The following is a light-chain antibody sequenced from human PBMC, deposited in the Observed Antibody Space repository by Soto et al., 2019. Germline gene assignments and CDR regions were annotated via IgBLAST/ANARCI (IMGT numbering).Light chain of an antibody. CDR1: QSLFNNY. CDR2: GAS. V-gene: IGKV3-20*01. Sequence: EIVLTQSPGTLSLSPGERVTLSCRASQSLFNNYLAWYQHKPGQAPRLLIYGASRRATGIPDKFSGSGSVTDFTLTISRLEPEDFAVYYCQQYSSQPRTFGQGTKLEIK. J-gene: IGKJ2*02. CDR3: QQYSSQPRT.